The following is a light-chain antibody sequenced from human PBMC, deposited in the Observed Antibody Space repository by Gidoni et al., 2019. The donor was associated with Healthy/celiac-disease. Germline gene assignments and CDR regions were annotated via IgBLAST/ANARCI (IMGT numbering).Light chain of an antibody. J-gene: IGKJ4*01. CDR2: WAS. Sequence: CKSSQSVLYSSNNKNYLAWYQQKPGQPPKLLIYWASTRESGVPDRFSGSGSGTDFTLTISSLQAEDVAVYYCQQYYSTPLTFGGGTKVEIK. CDR3: QQYYSTPLT. V-gene: IGKV4-1*01. CDR1: QSVLYSSNNKNY.